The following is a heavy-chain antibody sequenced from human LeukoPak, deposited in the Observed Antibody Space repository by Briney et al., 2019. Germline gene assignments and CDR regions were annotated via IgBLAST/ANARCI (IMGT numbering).Heavy chain of an antibody. CDR3: AKESSGYYD. CDR2: INGDGSST. Sequence: GGSLRLSCAASGFTFSSYWMHWVRQAPGKGLVWVSRINGDGSSTSYADSVKGRFTISRDNAKNSLYLQMNSLRAEDTALYYCAKESSGYYDWGQGTLVTVSS. D-gene: IGHD3-22*01. V-gene: IGHV3-74*01. CDR1: GFTFSSYW. J-gene: IGHJ4*02.